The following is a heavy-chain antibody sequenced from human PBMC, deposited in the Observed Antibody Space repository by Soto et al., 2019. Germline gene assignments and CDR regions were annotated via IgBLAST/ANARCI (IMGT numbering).Heavy chain of an antibody. J-gene: IGHJ4*02. CDR3: VREGPPSGKLFDY. Sequence: QVQMVQSGAEVKMPGASVKVSCQAFGYTLANYYMHWVRQAPGQGLEWMGFIIREGDWTGYAQNFQDRATVSRDTSTNTVYLDLSSLTSEDTAVYYCVREGPPSGKLFDYWGQGTLVTVAS. D-gene: IGHD2-15*01. CDR2: IIREGDWT. CDR1: GYTLANYY. V-gene: IGHV1-46*01.